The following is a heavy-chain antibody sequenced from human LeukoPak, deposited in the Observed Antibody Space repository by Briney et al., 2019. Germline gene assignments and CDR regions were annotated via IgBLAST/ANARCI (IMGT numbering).Heavy chain of an antibody. J-gene: IGHJ4*02. V-gene: IGHV3-23*01. D-gene: IGHD3-22*01. CDR1: VFTLSSYS. Sequence: GGSLRLSCAASVFTLSSYSIRWVRQAPGKGLEWVSAISGSGGSTYYADSVKGRFTISRDNSKNTLYLQMNSLRAEDTAVYYCAKVKKLGMRVVARDYFDYWGQGTLVTVSS. CDR3: AKVKKLGMRVVARDYFDY. CDR2: ISGSGGST.